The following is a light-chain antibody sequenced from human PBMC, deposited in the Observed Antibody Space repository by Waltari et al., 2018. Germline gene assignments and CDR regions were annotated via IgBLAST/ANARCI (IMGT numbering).Light chain of an antibody. V-gene: IGKV3-15*01. CDR1: QSVFSN. CDR3: QQYNRWPPIT. CDR2: EAS. Sequence: EIVMTQSPATLSVSPGERATVACRASQSVFSNVAWYQQKPGQAPRLLMYEASIRATGISAKFRGSGSGTEFTLTISSVQSEDFAVYYCQQYNRWPPITFGQGTRLEIK. J-gene: IGKJ5*01.